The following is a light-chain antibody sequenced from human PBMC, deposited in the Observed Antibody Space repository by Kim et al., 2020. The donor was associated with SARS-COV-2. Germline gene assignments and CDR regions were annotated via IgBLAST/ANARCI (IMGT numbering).Light chain of an antibody. CDR2: GKN. V-gene: IGLV3-19*01. Sequence: SSELTQDPAVSVALGQTVRITCQGDSLRSYYASWYQQKPGQAPVLVIYGKNNRPSGIPDRFSGSSSGNTASLAITGAQAEGEADYYCISRVSSGNHLVFC. CDR3: ISRVSSGNHLV. CDR1: SLRSYY. J-gene: IGLJ3*02.